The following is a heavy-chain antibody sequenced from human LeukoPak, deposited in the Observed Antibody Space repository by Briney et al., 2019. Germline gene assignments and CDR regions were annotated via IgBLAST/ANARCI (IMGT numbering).Heavy chain of an antibody. CDR1: GFTFDDYA. Sequence: GGSLRLSCAASGFTFDDYAMHWVRQAPGKGLEWVSGISWNSGSIGYADSVKGRFTISRDNAKNSLYLQMNSLRAEDTALYYCTKSYSSSWYYNWFDPWGQGTLVTVSS. J-gene: IGHJ5*02. CDR2: ISWNSGSI. D-gene: IGHD6-13*01. V-gene: IGHV3-9*01. CDR3: TKSYSSSWYYNWFDP.